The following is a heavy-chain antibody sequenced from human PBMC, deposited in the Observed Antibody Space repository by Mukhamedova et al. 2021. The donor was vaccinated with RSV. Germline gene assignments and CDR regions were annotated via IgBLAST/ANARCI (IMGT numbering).Heavy chain of an antibody. Sequence: KRYTGTTEYAASVEGRFSISRDDSKRIAYLEMNNLKSEDTAVYYCTREPVGNSGTYFRSDCWGQGTLVSVSS. V-gene: IGHV3-49*02. D-gene: IGHD1-26*01. J-gene: IGHJ4*02. CDR3: TREPVGNSGTYFRSDC. CDR2: KRYTGTT.